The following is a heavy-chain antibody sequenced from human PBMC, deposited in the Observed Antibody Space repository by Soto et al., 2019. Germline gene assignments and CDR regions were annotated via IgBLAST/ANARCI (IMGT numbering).Heavy chain of an antibody. Sequence: QITLKESGPTLVKPTQTLTLTCTFSGFSLSTSGVGVGWIRQPPGKALEWLALIYWDDDKRYGPSLKSTLTITKDTSKNQVVLTMTNMDPVDTATYFCAHRGQWPRAGGYDYWGQGTLVTVSS. CDR1: GFSLSTSGVG. D-gene: IGHD3-10*01. J-gene: IGHJ4*02. CDR3: AHRGQWPRAGGYDY. CDR2: IYWDDDK. V-gene: IGHV2-5*05.